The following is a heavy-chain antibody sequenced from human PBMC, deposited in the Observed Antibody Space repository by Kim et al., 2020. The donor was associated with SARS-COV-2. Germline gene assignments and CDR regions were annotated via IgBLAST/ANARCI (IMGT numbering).Heavy chain of an antibody. CDR1: GFTVSSNY. CDR3: ARSNYYYGMDV. Sequence: GGSLRLSCAASGFTVSSNYMSWVRQAPGKGLEWVSVIYSGGSTYYADSVKGRFTISRENSKNTLYLQMNSLRAEDTAVYYCARSNYYYGMDVWGQGTTVTVSS. J-gene: IGHJ6*02. CDR2: IYSGGST. V-gene: IGHV3-66*01.